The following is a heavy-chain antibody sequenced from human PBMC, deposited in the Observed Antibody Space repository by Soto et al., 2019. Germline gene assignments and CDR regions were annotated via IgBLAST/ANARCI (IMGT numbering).Heavy chain of an antibody. D-gene: IGHD6-19*01. Sequence: GGSLRLSCAASGFTFSTYSMNWVRQAPGKAPEWVAAIGGGSVYIYYRDSVKGRFTISRDNSKNSLYLHMSSLSAEDTAVYYCAKEGAGGWFYFDYWSGGTLVTVSS. CDR2: IGGGSVYI. CDR3: AKEGAGGWFYFDY. J-gene: IGHJ4*01. CDR1: GFTFSTYS. V-gene: IGHV3-21*01.